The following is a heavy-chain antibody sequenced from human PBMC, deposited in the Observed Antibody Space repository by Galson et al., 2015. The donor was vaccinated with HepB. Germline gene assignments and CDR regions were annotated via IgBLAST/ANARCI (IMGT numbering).Heavy chain of an antibody. Sequence: LRLSCASSGFTFGDYAVNWFRQAPGKGLEWIGFIRRNTYGATTEYAASLKGRFSISRDDSKNIAHLQMNSLQTEDTAVYFCAREAAGLGGYFDYWGRGTLVTVSP. J-gene: IGHJ4*02. CDR3: AREAAGLGGYFDY. D-gene: IGHD6-13*01. CDR2: IRRNTYGATT. CDR1: GFTFGDYA. V-gene: IGHV3-49*03.